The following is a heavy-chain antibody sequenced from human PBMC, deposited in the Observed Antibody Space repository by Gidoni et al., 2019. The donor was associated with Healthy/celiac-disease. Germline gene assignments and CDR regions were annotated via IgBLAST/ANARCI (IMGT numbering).Heavy chain of an antibody. CDR3: ARVRYDSSVPDAFDI. V-gene: IGHV4-31*01. J-gene: IGHJ3*02. CDR1: GGSLSSCGYY. CDR2: IYYSGST. D-gene: IGHD3-22*01. Sequence: QVQLQASGPGLVKPSQTLSLTCPVSGGSLSSCGYYWSWIRQHPGKGLEWIGYIYYSGSTYYNPSLKSLVTISVDTSKNQFSLKLSSVTAADTAVYYCARVRYDSSVPDAFDIWGQGTMVTVSS.